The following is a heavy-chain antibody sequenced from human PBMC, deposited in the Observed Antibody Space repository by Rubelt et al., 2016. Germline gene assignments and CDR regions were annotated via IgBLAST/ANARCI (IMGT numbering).Heavy chain of an antibody. Sequence: QITLKESGPTLVKPTQTLTLTCTFSGFSLSPSGVGVGWIRQPPGKALEWLALISWDDDTRYSPSLKSRLTITKETAKNQVVLTMTNMDPVDTATYYCARRYSSSWYLDYWGQGTLVTVSS. CDR2: ISWDDDT. CDR3: ARRYSSSWYLDY. CDR1: GFSLSPSGVG. J-gene: IGHJ4*02. V-gene: IGHV2-5*02. D-gene: IGHD6-13*01.